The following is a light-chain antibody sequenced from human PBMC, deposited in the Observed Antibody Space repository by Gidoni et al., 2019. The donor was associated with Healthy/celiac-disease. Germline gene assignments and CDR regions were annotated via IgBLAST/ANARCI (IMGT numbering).Light chain of an antibody. V-gene: IGLV3-21*02. Sequence: SYVLTLPPSVSVAPGQTARITCGGNNIGSKSVHWYQQKPGPAPVLVVYDDSARPSGIPERFSVSNSGNTATLTMSRVEAGDEADYYCQVWDSSSDHWVFGGGTKLTVL. J-gene: IGLJ3*02. CDR2: DDS. CDR1: NIGSKS. CDR3: QVWDSSSDHWV.